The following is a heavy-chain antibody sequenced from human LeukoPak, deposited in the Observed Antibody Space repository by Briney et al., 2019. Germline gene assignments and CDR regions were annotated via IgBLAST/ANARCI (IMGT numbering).Heavy chain of an antibody. Sequence: PSETLSLTCAVYGGSFSGYYWSWIRQPPGKGLEWIGEINHSGSTNYNPSLKSRVTISVDTSKNQFSLKLSSVTAADTAVYYCARGYSGWFDPWGQGTLVTASS. CDR1: GGSFSGYY. D-gene: IGHD2-21*01. CDR3: ARGYSGWFDP. V-gene: IGHV4-34*01. J-gene: IGHJ5*02. CDR2: INHSGST.